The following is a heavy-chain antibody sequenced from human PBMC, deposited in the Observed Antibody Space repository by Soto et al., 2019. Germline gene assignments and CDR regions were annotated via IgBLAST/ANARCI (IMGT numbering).Heavy chain of an antibody. Sequence: EVQLVESGGGLVQPGGSLRVSCAASGFIFNDYWLHWVRQAPGKGLEWLSRINPDGSSTDYADSVKGRFTVSRDNAKNTLYLQMNSLRAEDTAVYYCERKGEVTGLKYWGQGTLVTVSS. CDR2: INPDGSST. CDR3: ERKGEVTGLKY. D-gene: IGHD1-20*01. CDR1: GFIFNDYW. V-gene: IGHV3-74*01. J-gene: IGHJ4*02.